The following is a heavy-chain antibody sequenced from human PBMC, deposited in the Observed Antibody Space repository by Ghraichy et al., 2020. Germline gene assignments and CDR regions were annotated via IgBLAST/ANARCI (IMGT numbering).Heavy chain of an antibody. CDR3: ARYFCPGGICTGFDY. J-gene: IGHJ4*02. Sequence: SETLSLTCTVSGGSITTYFWGWIRQPPGKGLEWIGYIHYSGSTNCNPSLKSRLTISADTSNNQFSLKLSSVTAADTAVYYCARYFCPGGICTGFDYWGRGILVTVSS. CDR2: IHYSGST. V-gene: IGHV4-59*01. CDR1: GGSITTYF. D-gene: IGHD2-8*02.